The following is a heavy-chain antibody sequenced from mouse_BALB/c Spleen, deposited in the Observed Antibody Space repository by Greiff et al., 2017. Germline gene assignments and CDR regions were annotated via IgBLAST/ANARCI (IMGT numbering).Heavy chain of an antibody. D-gene: IGHD1-1*01. Sequence: EVQLQQSGTVLARPGASVKMSCKASGYTFTSYWMHWVKQRPGQGLEWIGAIYPGNSDTSYNQKFKGKAKLTAVTSTSTAYMELSSLTNEDSAVYYCTNLGDYGSSYGFDYWGQGTTLTVSS. V-gene: IGHV1-5*01. CDR1: GYTFTSYW. CDR3: TNLGDYGSSYGFDY. J-gene: IGHJ2*01. CDR2: IYPGNSDT.